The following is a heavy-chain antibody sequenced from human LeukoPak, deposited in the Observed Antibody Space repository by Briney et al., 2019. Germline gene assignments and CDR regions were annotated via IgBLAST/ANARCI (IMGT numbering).Heavy chain of an antibody. V-gene: IGHV3-74*01. CDR1: GFTFSSYW. J-gene: IGHJ3*02. Sequence: GGSLRLSCAASGFTFSSYWMHWVRQAPGKGLVWVSRINSDGSSTSYADSVKGRFTISRDNAKNSLFLQMNSLRVEDTAVYYCARPGITGTMGYGAFDIWGQGTRVTVSS. CDR3: ARPGITGTMGYGAFDI. CDR2: INSDGSST. D-gene: IGHD1-7*01.